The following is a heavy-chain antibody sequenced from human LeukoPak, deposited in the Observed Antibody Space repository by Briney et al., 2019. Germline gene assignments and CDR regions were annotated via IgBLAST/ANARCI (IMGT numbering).Heavy chain of an antibody. D-gene: IGHD5-12*01. Sequence: GGSLRLSCAASGFTFSSYGMHWVRQAPGKGLEWVAFIRYDGTNKYYADSVKGRFTISRDNSKNTLYLQMNSLGAEDTAVYYCARGPSGYHNTGGQGTLVTVFS. CDR2: IRYDGTNK. CDR1: GFTFSSYG. V-gene: IGHV3-30*02. J-gene: IGHJ4*02. CDR3: ARGPSGYHNT.